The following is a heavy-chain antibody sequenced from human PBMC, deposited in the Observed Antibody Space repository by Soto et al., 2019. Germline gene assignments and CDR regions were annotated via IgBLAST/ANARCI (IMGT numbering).Heavy chain of an antibody. J-gene: IGHJ4*02. D-gene: IGHD3-16*01. CDR2: FHYSGST. V-gene: IGHV4-39*01. CDR1: CGSISSRDSY. CDR3: ARGFGRYHFDS. Sequence: RSLTCTVSCGSISSRDSYWGWIRQPPGKGLEWIGSFHYSGSTYYNPSLKSRVTISVGTSKNQLSLRVTSVTAADTAVYYCARGFGRYHFDSWGTGTMVTV.